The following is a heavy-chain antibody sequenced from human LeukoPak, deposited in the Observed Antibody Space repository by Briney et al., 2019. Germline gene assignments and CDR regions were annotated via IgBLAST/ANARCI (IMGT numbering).Heavy chain of an antibody. D-gene: IGHD2-2*01. CDR3: AKDRVWGYCSSTSCSYGMDV. Sequence: GRYLRRYGAACGFAFSSYCMHWVRQAPDKGLEWVAVISYDGSNKYYADSVKGRFTISRDNSKNTLYLQMNSLRAEDTAVYYCAKDRVWGYCSSTSCSYGMDVWGQGTTVTVSS. J-gene: IGHJ6*02. CDR2: ISYDGSNK. CDR1: GFAFSSYC. V-gene: IGHV3-30*18.